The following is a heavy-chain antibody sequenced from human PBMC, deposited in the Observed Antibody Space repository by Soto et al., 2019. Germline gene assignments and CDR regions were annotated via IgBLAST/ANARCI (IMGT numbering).Heavy chain of an antibody. Sequence: QVQLVESGGGVVQPGRSLRLSCAASGFTFSSYGMHWVRQAPGKGLEWVAVIWYDGSNKYYADSVKGRFTISRDNSKNMLYLQMHSLRAEDTSVYYCARARSGPPMVWGQGTLVKVSS. V-gene: IGHV3-33*01. CDR3: ARARSGPPMV. CDR1: GFTFSSYG. D-gene: IGHD3-10*01. CDR2: IWYDGSNK. J-gene: IGHJ4*02.